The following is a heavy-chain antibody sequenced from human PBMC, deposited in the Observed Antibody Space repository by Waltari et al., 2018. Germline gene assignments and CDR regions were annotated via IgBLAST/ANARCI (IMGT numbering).Heavy chain of an antibody. J-gene: IGHJ5*02. CDR1: EYTLSKLS. V-gene: IGHV1-24*01. Sequence: QVQLEQSGAEVRKPGASVKVVCKVSEYTLSKLSIDWVRQIPGKGLARKFQGRVTVTEDTLTNTAYMEMSSLRSEDTAIYYCVTRIKAVVQGVIIVEGPPPNWFDPWGPGTQVTVSS. CDR3: VTRIKAVVQGVIIVEGPPPNWFDP. D-gene: IGHD3-10*02.